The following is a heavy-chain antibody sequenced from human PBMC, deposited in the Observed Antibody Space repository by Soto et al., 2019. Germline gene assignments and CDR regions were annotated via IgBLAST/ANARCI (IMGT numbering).Heavy chain of an antibody. CDR2: ISGSGGST. CDR1: GFTFRREA. V-gene: IGHV3-23*01. CDR3: ATSHPRLYAFSSGYWSGMDV. D-gene: IGHD3-3*01. J-gene: IGHJ6*02. Sequence: GGAVRLSWVASGFTFRREAMSWVGQAPGKGVEWVAAISGSGGSTYYADSVKGRFTISRENCKKKLYLQMNSLRAQDTAVYYSATSHPRLYAFSSGYWSGMDVWGQGTTVGVSS.